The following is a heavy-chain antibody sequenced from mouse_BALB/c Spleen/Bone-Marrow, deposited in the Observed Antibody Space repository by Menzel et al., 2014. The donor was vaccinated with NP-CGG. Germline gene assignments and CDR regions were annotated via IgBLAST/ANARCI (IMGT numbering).Heavy chain of an antibody. Sequence: EVHLVESGPGLVKPPQSLSLTRSVTGYSITSGYYWNWIRQFPGNKLEWMGYIRYDGNNNYNPSLKNRISITRDTSKNQFFLKLISVTTEDTATYYCARIPYDGYPSYWGQGTLVTVSA. CDR1: GYSITSGYY. D-gene: IGHD2-3*01. J-gene: IGHJ3*01. CDR2: IRYDGNN. CDR3: ARIPYDGYPSY. V-gene: IGHV3-6*02.